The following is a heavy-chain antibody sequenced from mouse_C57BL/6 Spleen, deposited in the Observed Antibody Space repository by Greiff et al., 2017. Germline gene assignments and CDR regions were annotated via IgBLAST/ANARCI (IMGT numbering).Heavy chain of an antibody. D-gene: IGHD2-3*01. CDR3: ARDYDGYSYYFDY. CDR1: GFTFSSYA. CDR2: ISDGGSYT. J-gene: IGHJ2*01. Sequence: EVKRVESGGGLVKPGGSLKLSCAASGFTFSSYAMSWVRQTPEKRLEWVATISDGGSYTYYPDNVKGRFTISRDNAKNNLYLQMSHLKSEDTAMXDCARDYDGYSYYFDYWGQGTTLTVSS. V-gene: IGHV5-4*01.